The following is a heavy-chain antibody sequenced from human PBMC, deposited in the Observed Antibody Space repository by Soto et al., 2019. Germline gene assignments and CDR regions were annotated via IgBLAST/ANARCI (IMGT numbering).Heavy chain of an antibody. CDR1: GFTFSSYE. Sequence: PGGSLRLSCAASGFTFSSYEMNWVRQAPGKGLEWVSYISSSGSTIYYADSVKGRFTISRDNAKNSLYLQMNSLRAEDTAVYYCARGAPISYYYYGMDVWGQGTTVTVSS. V-gene: IGHV3-48*03. J-gene: IGHJ6*02. CDR2: ISSSGSTI. CDR3: ARGAPISYYYYGMDV. D-gene: IGHD2-2*02.